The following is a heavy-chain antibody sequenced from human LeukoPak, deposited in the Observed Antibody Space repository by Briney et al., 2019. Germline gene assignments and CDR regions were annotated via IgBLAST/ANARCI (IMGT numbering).Heavy chain of an antibody. Sequence: GGSLRLSCAASGFTVSSNYMSWVRQAPGKGLEWVSVIYSGGSTYYADSVKGRFTISRDNSKNTLYLQMNSLRAEDTAVYYCARAGGEYGIYYYYGMDVWGQGTTVTVSS. CDR3: ARAGGEYGIYYYYGMDV. V-gene: IGHV3-53*01. CDR1: GFTVSSNY. J-gene: IGHJ6*02. D-gene: IGHD4-17*01. CDR2: IYSGGST.